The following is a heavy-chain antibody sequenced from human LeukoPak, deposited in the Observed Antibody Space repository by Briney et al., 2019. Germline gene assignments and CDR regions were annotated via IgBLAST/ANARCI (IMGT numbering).Heavy chain of an antibody. CDR2: INHSGST. CDR3: ARRPYIVVVPAAFFP. CDR1: GGSFSGYY. V-gene: IGHV4-34*01. J-gene: IGHJ4*02. Sequence: PSETLSLTCAVYGGSFSGYYWSWIRQPPGKGLEWIGEINHSGSTNYNPSLKSRVTISVDTSKNQFSLKLSSVPAADTAVYYCARRPYIVVVPAAFFPWGQGTLVTVSS. D-gene: IGHD2-2*01.